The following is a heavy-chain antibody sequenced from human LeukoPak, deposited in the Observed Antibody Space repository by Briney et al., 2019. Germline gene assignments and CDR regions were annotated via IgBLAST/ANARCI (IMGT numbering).Heavy chain of an antibody. V-gene: IGHV4-39*07. CDR2: IFYTGTT. CDR1: GGSISISGYY. D-gene: IGHD3-22*01. J-gene: IGHJ4*02. Sequence: SETLSLTCTVSGGSISISGYYWAWIRQPPGKGPEWIESIFYTGTTYYNPSLKSRVTISVDTSKNQFSLKLSSVTAADTAVYYCARDNYDNSGSYFDYWGQGTLVTVSS. CDR3: ARDNYDNSGSYFDY.